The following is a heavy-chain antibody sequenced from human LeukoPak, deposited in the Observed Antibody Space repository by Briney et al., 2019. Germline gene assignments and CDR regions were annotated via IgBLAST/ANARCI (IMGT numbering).Heavy chain of an antibody. J-gene: IGHJ4*02. CDR1: GGSISSYY. D-gene: IGHD3-10*01. CDR2: IYYSGST. V-gene: IGHV4-59*01. Sequence: SETLSLTCTVSGGSISSYYWSWIRQPPGKGLEWIGYIYYSGSTNYNPSLKSRVTISVDTSKNQFSLKLSSVTAADTAVYYCAKIGDYYGSGSYYNQGDYWGQGTLVTVSS. CDR3: AKIGDYYGSGSYYNQGDY.